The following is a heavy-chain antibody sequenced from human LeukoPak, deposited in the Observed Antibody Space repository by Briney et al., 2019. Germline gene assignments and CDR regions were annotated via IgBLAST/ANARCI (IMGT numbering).Heavy chain of an antibody. CDR3: ARAMPVDTAMGPVGRYFDY. J-gene: IGHJ4*02. CDR2: INHSGST. V-gene: IGHV4-34*01. D-gene: IGHD5-18*01. CDR1: GGSFSGYY. Sequence: PSETLSLTCAVYGGSFSGYYWSWVRQPPGKGREWIGEINHSGSTNYNPSLKSRVTISVDTSKNQFSLKLSSVTAADTAVYYCARAMPVDTAMGPVGRYFDYWGQGTLVTVSS.